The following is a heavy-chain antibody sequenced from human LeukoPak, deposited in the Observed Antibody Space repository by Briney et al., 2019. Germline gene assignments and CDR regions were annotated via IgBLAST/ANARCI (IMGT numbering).Heavy chain of an antibody. V-gene: IGHV4-61*02. CDR2: IYTSGSI. J-gene: IGHJ4*02. CDR3: ARNTVEMATGEYDY. Sequence: PQTLSLTCTVSGGSISSGDYYWSRIRQPPGKGLEWIGRIYTSGSINYNPSLKSRVTMSVDTSKNQFSLKLSSVAAADTAVYYCARNTVEMATGEYDYWGQGTLVTVSS. D-gene: IGHD5-24*01. CDR1: GGSISSGDYY.